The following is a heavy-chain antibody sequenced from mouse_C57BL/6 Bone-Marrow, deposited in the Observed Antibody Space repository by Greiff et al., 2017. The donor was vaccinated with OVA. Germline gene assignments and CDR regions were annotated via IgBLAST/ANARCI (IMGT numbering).Heavy chain of an antibody. Sequence: QVQLQQPGAELVKPGASVKLSCKASGYTFTSYWMHWVKQRPGRGLDWIGRIDPNSGGTKYNEKFKSKATLTVDKPSSTAYMQLSSLTSEDSAVYYCARLAYYAMDYWGQGTSVTVSS. V-gene: IGHV1-72*01. CDR1: GYTFTSYW. CDR3: ARLAYYAMDY. CDR2: IDPNSGGT. J-gene: IGHJ4*01.